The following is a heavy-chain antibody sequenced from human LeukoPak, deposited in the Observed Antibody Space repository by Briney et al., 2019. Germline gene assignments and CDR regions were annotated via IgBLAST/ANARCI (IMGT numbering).Heavy chain of an antibody. Sequence: GGSLRLSCAASGFSFSTYGMHWLRRAPGKGLEWVAFIRYDATHIPYADSVKGRFTISRDNSKNTLYLQMDSLRAEDTAVYYCSTEEQSSGSLFDYWGQGTLVTVSS. CDR1: GFSFSTYG. CDR2: IRYDATHI. CDR3: STEEQSSGSLFDY. J-gene: IGHJ4*02. V-gene: IGHV3-30*02. D-gene: IGHD3-22*01.